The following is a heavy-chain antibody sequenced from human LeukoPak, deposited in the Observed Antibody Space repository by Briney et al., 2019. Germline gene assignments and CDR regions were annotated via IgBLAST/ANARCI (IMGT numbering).Heavy chain of an antibody. CDR1: GGSISSSNW. Sequence: PSETLSLTCAVSGGSISSSNWWSWVRQPPGKGLEWIGEIYHSGSTNYNPSLKSRVTISVDKSKNQFSLKLSSVTAADTAVYYCARGFEGLVPLLRGYFDYWGQGTLVTVSS. V-gene: IGHV4-4*02. CDR3: ARGFEGLVPLLRGYFDY. J-gene: IGHJ4*02. CDR2: IYHSGST. D-gene: IGHD6-19*01.